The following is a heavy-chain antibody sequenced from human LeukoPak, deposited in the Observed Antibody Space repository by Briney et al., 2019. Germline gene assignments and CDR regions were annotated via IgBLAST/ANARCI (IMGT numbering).Heavy chain of an antibody. CDR1: GGSINGYY. Sequence: PSETLSLTCTVSGGSINGYYWNWIRQAPGKGLEWIGYIHYRGSTNYNPSLKRRVTISLDTSENQFSLKLSSVTAADTAVYYCAAEFDNEQWLDWDYWGRGTLVTVSS. CDR3: AAEFDNEQWLDWDY. V-gene: IGHV4-59*01. CDR2: IHYRGST. D-gene: IGHD6-19*01. J-gene: IGHJ4*02.